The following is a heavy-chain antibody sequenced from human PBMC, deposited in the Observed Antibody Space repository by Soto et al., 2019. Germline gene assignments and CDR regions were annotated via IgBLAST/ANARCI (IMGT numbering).Heavy chain of an antibody. CDR1: GYTFTSYW. V-gene: IGHV5-51*01. J-gene: IGHJ4*02. CDR2: IYPGDSDT. Sequence: GESLKISCKGSGYTFTSYWIGWVRQTPGKGLEWMGLIYPGDSDTRYSPSFQGQVTISADKSASTAYLQWSSLKASDTALYYCATRANSHAYFHFWGQGTLVTVS. CDR3: ATRANSHAYFHF. D-gene: IGHD1-26*01.